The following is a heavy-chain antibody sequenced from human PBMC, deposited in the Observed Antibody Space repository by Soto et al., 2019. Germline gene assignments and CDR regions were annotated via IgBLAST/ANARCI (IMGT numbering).Heavy chain of an antibody. CDR3: ARDHEEPLWSGYYGFDP. Sequence: ASVKVSCKASCYTFTSYGISWVRQAPGQGLEWMGWISAYNGNTNYAQKLQGRVTMTTDTSTSTAYMELRSLRSDDTAVYYCARDHEEPLWSGYYGFDPWGQGTLVTVSS. J-gene: IGHJ5*02. CDR2: ISAYNGNT. CDR1: CYTFTSYG. D-gene: IGHD3-3*01. V-gene: IGHV1-18*01.